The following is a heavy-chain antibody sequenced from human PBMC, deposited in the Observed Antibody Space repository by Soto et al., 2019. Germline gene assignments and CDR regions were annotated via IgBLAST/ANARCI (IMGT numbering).Heavy chain of an antibody. D-gene: IGHD1-26*01. J-gene: IGHJ4*02. CDR3: ARGPLDYPIRDYSPCDY. Sequence: PGGSLRLSCAASGFTFSSYWMHWVRQAPGKGLVWVSRINSDGSSTSYADSVKGRFTISRDNAKNTLYLQMNSLRAEDTAVYYCARGPLDYPIRDYSPCDYWGQGTLVTVSS. V-gene: IGHV3-74*01. CDR2: INSDGSST. CDR1: GFTFSSYW.